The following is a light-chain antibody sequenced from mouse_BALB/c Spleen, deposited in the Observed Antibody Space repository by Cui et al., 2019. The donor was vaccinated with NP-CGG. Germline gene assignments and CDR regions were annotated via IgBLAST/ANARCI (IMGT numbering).Light chain of an antibody. CDR3: ALGYSNNWV. Sequence: QAVVTQESALTTSPGETVTLTCRSSTCAGTTSNYANWVQEKPDHLLTGLIGGTNNRAPGVPARFSGPLIGNKAALTITGARTENEEKNFCALGYSNNWVFGGGTKLTVL. CDR1: TCAGTTSNY. CDR2: GTN. V-gene: IGLV1*01. J-gene: IGLJ1*01.